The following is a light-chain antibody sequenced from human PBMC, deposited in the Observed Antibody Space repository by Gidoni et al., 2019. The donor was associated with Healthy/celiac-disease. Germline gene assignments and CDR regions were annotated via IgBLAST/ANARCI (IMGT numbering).Light chain of an antibody. CDR2: EAS. CDR1: QRISSW. V-gene: IGKV1-5*03. J-gene: IGKJ1*01. CDR3: QQYDSYTWT. Sequence: IQITHSPSTLSASVGDRVTITCRASQRISSWLAWYQQKPGKAPKLLIYEASSLESGVPSRFSGSGSGTEFTLTISSLQPDDFATYYCQQYDSYTWTFGQGTKVEIK.